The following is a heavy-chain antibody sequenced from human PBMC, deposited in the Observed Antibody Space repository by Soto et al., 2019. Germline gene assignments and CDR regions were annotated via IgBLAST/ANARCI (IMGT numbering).Heavy chain of an antibody. CDR1: GGTFSSYA. V-gene: IGHV1-69*01. Sequence: QVQLVQSGAEVKKPGSSVKVSCKASGGTFSSYAISWVRQAPGQGHEWMGGIIPILGTANYAQKFQGRVTITADESTSTAYMELSSLRSEDTAVYYCARWSYYGSGSQYYFDYWGQGTLVTVSS. CDR2: IIPILGTA. D-gene: IGHD3-10*01. J-gene: IGHJ4*02. CDR3: ARWSYYGSGSQYYFDY.